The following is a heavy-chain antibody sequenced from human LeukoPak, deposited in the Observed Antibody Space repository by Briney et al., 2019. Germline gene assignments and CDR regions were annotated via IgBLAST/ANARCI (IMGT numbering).Heavy chain of an antibody. CDR1: GYTFTSYA. CDR3: ARDPIYSYDQTDAFDI. J-gene: IGHJ3*02. Sequence: ASVKVSCKASGYTFTSYAISWVRQAPGQGLELMGWICAYSGNTNYAQKLQGRVTMTTDTSTSTAYMELRSLRSDDTAVNYCARDPIYSYDQTDAFDIWGQGTVVTVSS. V-gene: IGHV1-18*01. CDR2: ICAYSGNT. D-gene: IGHD5-18*01.